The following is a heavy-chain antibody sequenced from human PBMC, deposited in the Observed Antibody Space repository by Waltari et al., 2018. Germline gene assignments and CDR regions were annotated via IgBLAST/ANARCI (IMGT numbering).Heavy chain of an antibody. Sequence: EVQLVESGGGLVQPGGSLRLSCAASGLTFSSYAMSWVRPAPGKGLEWVSAISGSGGSTYYADSVKGRFTISRDNSKNTLYLQMNSLRAEDTAVYYCAKKYCSGGSCYYVWGKGTTVTVSS. J-gene: IGHJ6*04. CDR2: ISGSGGST. CDR3: AKKYCSGGSCYYV. D-gene: IGHD2-15*01. CDR1: GLTFSSYA. V-gene: IGHV3-23*04.